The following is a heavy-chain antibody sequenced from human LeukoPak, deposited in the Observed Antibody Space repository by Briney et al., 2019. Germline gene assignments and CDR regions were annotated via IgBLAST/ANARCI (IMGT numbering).Heavy chain of an antibody. CDR2: LYTSGGST. V-gene: IGHV1-46*01. J-gene: IGHJ4*02. Sequence: ASVKVSCRASGYTFTSYYMHWVRQAPGQGLEWMGILYTSGGSTRYAQKFQGRVTMTRDTSTSTVYVELSSLRSEDTAVYYCARELDGGYFDYWGQGTLVTVSS. CDR1: GYTFTSYY. CDR3: ARELDGGYFDY.